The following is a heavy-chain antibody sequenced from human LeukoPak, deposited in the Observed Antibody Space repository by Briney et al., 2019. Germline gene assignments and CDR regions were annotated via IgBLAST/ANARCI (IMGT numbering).Heavy chain of an antibody. CDR1: GYIFTDYG. CDR3: ARDPPRSGYSYGYRFDY. V-gene: IGHV1-18*01. Sequence: ASVKVSCKASGYIFTDYGISWVRQAPGQGLEWMGWISPDSGDTSFAQKFQGRVTMTTDTSTTTAYMELRSLRSDDTAVYFCARDPPRSGYSYGYRFDYWGQGTLVTVSS. J-gene: IGHJ4*02. D-gene: IGHD5-18*01. CDR2: ISPDSGDT.